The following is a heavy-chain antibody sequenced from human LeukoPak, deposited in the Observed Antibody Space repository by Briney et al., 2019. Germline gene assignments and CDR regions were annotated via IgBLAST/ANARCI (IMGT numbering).Heavy chain of an antibody. CDR1: GYSFTSYW. CDR3: ARPSGAAVTTNYFDY. V-gene: IGHV5-51*01. J-gene: IGHJ4*02. CDR2: IYPGDSDT. Sequence: KHGESLKISCQGSGYSFTSYWIAWVRQMPGKGLEWMGIIYPGDSDTRYSPSFQGQVSISADTSINTAYLQWNSLKASDTAMYYCARPSGAAVTTNYFDYWGQGTLVTVSS. D-gene: IGHD4-17*01.